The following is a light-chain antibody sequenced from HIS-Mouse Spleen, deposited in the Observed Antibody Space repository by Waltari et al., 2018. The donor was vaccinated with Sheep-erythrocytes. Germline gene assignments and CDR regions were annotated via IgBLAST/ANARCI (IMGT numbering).Light chain of an antibody. Sequence: QSALTQPPSASGTPGQRVTISCSGSSSNLGSNTVNWYQQLPGTAPKLPIYSNNQRPSGVPDRFSGSKSGTSASLAISGLQSEDEADYYCAAWDDSLNGPVFGGGTKLTVL. CDR2: SNN. CDR1: SSNLGSNT. V-gene: IGLV1-44*01. J-gene: IGLJ3*02. CDR3: AAWDDSLNGPV.